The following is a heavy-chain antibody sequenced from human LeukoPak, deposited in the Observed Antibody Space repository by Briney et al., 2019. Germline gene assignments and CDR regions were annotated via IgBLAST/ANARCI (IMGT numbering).Heavy chain of an antibody. CDR3: ASGHNYGYAY. D-gene: IGHD5-18*01. CDR1: GFTFSSYG. V-gene: IGHV3-30*02. J-gene: IGHJ4*02. Sequence: GGSLRLSCAASGFTFSSYGMHWVRQAPGKGLEWVAYIRYDGSNKYYADSVKGRFTISRDNSKNTLFLQMNSLRAEDTAVYYCASGHNYGYAYWGQGTLVTVSS. CDR2: IRYDGSNK.